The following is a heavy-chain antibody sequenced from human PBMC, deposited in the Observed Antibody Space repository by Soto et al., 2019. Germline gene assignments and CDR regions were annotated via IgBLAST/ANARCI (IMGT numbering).Heavy chain of an antibody. V-gene: IGHV4-34*01. CDR1: GGSFSVDY. J-gene: IGHJ5*02. D-gene: IGHD2-2*01. CDR3: ARRDYSTTYCFDP. CDR2: INHSGGI. Sequence: KTSETLSLTCAVYGGSFSVDYWSWIRQPPGKGLEWIGEINHSGGINYNPSLKSRVTISVDTSKNQFSLNLSSVTAADTAVYYCARRDYSTTYCFDPWGQGTLVTVSS.